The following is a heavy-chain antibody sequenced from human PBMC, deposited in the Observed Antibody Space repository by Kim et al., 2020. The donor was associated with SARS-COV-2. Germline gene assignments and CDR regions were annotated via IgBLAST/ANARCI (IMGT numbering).Heavy chain of an antibody. J-gene: IGHJ4*02. Sequence: GGSLRLSCAASGFTFSSYEMNWVRQAPGKGLEWVSYISSSGSTIYYADSVKGRFTISRDNAKNSLYLQMNSLRAEDTAVYYCARERCGGDCYPDYWGQGTLVTVSS. V-gene: IGHV3-48*03. D-gene: IGHD2-21*02. CDR3: ARERCGGDCYPDY. CDR1: GFTFSSYE. CDR2: ISSSGSTI.